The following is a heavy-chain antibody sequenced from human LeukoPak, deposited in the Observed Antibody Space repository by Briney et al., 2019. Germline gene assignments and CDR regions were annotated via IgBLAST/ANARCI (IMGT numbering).Heavy chain of an antibody. J-gene: IGHJ4*02. D-gene: IGHD1-26*01. CDR1: GGSISSYY. V-gene: IGHV4-59*01. CDR3: ARGVNSGYFDY. Sequence: SETLSLACTVSGGSISSYYWTWIRQPPGKGLEWIGYIYYSGSTNYNPSLKSRVTISVDTSKNQFSLKLTSVTAADTAVYYCARGVNSGYFDYCGQGTLVTVSS. CDR2: IYYSGST.